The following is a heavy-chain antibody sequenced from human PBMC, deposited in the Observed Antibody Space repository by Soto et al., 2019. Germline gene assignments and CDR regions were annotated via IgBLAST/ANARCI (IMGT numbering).Heavy chain of an antibody. J-gene: IGHJ5*02. V-gene: IGHV4-59*01. CDR2: IYYSGST. CDR1: GGSISSYY. Sequence: SETLSLTCTVSGGSISSYYWSWIRQPPGKRLEWIGYIYYSGSTNYNPSLKSRVTISVDTSKNQFSLKLSSVTAADTALYYCASKDGNNWFYPWGQGTLLTVSS. CDR3: ASKDGNNWFYP.